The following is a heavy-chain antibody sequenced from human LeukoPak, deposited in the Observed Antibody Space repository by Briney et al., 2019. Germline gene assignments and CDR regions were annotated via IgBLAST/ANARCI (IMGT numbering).Heavy chain of an antibody. V-gene: IGHV4-31*03. CDR3: ARVPRQPRSLDY. Sequence: SQTLSLTCTVSGGSISSGGYYWSWIRQHPGKGLEWIGYIYYSGSTYYNPSLKSRVTISVDTSKNQFSLKLSSVTAADTAVYYCARVPRQPRSLDYWGQGTLVTVSS. D-gene: IGHD1-1*01. J-gene: IGHJ4*02. CDR1: GGSISSGGYY. CDR2: IYYSGST.